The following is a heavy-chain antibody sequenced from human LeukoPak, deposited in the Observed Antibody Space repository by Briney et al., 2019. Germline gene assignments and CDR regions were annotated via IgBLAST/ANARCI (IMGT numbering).Heavy chain of an antibody. CDR2: IYTSGST. J-gene: IGHJ4*02. V-gene: IGHV4-4*07. D-gene: IGHD3-3*01. CDR3: ARGNVLRFLEWPYFDS. CDR1: GGSISGYY. Sequence: SETLSLTCTGSGGSISGYYWSWIRQPAGKGLEWIVRIYTSGSTNYHPSLKSRVTISVDTSKNQFSLKLSSVTAADTAVYYCARGNVLRFLEWPYFDSWGQGTLVTASS.